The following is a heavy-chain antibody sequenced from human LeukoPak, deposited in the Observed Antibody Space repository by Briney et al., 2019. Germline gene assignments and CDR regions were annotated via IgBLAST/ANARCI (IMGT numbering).Heavy chain of an antibody. V-gene: IGHV4-38-2*02. Sequence: SETLSLTCTVSGYSINSGYFWGWVRQPPGKGPEWIGSIFHTGDVYYNPSFRSRVTLSIDTSRNQVSLKVTSVTAADTALYYCARVVASTSIDSWGQGILVTVSS. D-gene: IGHD2-15*01. J-gene: IGHJ4*02. CDR1: GYSINSGYF. CDR2: IFHTGDV. CDR3: ARVVASTSIDS.